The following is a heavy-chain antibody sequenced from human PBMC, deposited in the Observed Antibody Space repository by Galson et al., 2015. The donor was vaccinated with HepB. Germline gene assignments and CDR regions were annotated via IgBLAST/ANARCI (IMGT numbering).Heavy chain of an antibody. Sequence: SLRLSCAASGFTFSNAWMSWVRQAPGKGLEWVGRIKSKTDGGTTDYAAPVKGRFTISRDDSKNTLYLQMNSLKTEDTAVYYCTTGPNVLLWFRELTVDYWGQGTLVTVSS. CDR2: IKSKTDGGTT. J-gene: IGHJ4*02. CDR1: GFTFSNAW. V-gene: IGHV3-15*01. CDR3: TTGPNVLLWFRELTVDY. D-gene: IGHD3-10*01.